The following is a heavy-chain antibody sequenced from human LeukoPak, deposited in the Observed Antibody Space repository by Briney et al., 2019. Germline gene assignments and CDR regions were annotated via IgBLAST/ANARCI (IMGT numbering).Heavy chain of an antibody. Sequence: GGSLRLSCAASGFTFSSDAMSWVRQAPGKGLEWVSLISGSGGSTYYADSVKGRFTISRDSSKNTLFLHMNTLRAEDTAIYYCAKDRTVGASYWYFDLWGRGTLVTVSS. D-gene: IGHD1-26*01. CDR1: GFTFSSDA. V-gene: IGHV3-23*01. CDR3: AKDRTVGASYWYFDL. J-gene: IGHJ2*01. CDR2: ISGSGGST.